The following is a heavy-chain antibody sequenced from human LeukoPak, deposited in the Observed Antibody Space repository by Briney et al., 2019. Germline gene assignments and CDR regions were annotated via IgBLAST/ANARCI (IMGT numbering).Heavy chain of an antibody. CDR1: GFTFDDYA. V-gene: IGHV3-9*01. CDR2: ISWNSGSI. CDR3: AKDGRWLQLEDWYFDL. Sequence: GRSLRLSCAASGFTFDDYAMHGVRKAPGKGLEWVSGISWNSGSIGYADSVKGRFTISRDNAKNSLYLQMNSLRAEDTALYYCAKDGRWLQLEDWYFDLWGRGTLVTVSS. D-gene: IGHD5-24*01. J-gene: IGHJ2*01.